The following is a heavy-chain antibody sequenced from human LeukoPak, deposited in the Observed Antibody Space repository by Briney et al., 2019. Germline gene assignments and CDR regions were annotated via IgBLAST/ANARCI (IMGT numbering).Heavy chain of an antibody. CDR3: AKSYKGYCSGGSCPDY. V-gene: IGHV4-61*01. J-gene: IGHJ4*02. CDR2: IYYSGST. Sequence: PETLSLTCTVSGGSVSSGSYYWSWIRQPPGKGLEWIGYIYYSGSTNYNPSLKSRVTISVDTSKNQFSLKLSSVTAADTAVYYCAKSYKGYCSGGSCPDYWGQGTLVTVSS. D-gene: IGHD2-15*01. CDR1: GGSVSSGSYY.